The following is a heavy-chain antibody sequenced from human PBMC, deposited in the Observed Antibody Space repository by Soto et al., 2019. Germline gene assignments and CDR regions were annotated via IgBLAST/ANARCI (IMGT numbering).Heavy chain of an antibody. CDR3: AAGEASSRNLAPYYLDF. J-gene: IGHJ4*02. CDR1: GGSMRNYF. D-gene: IGHD6-13*01. CDR2: IHYSGTT. Sequence: SETLSLTCTVSGGSMRNYFWTWIRQPPGKGLEWIGYIHYSGTTSFFPSYNPSLRSRVTISEDTSKNQFSLKLLSVTTADTAVYFCAAGEASSRNLAPYYLDFWGQGTLVTVSS. V-gene: IGHV4-59*01.